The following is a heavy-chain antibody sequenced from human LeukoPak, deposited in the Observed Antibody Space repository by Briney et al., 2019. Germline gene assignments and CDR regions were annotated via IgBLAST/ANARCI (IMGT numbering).Heavy chain of an antibody. CDR3: ARGWDSSGQIPFFY. D-gene: IGHD3-22*01. V-gene: IGHV1-69*13. J-gene: IGHJ4*02. CDR2: IIPIFGTA. Sequence: ASVKVSCKASGGTFRNYAISWVRQAPEQRLEWMGGIIPIFGTANYAQKFQGRVTITADEFTSTVYMELRSLRYEDTAIYYCARGWDSSGQIPFFYWGQGTLVTVSS. CDR1: GGTFRNYA.